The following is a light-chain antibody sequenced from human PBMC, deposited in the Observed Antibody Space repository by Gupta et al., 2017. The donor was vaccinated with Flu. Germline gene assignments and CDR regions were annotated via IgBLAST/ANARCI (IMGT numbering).Light chain of an antibody. J-gene: IGKJ2*01. Sequence: PGTLSLSPGETATLSCRASESVNKDLAWNQQKAGQAPRLLIYDASNRATGTPARFSGSGSGTDFTLTISSLEPEDFAVYYCQQRINWPPTFGEGTKLEIK. CDR1: ESVNKD. CDR2: DAS. CDR3: QQRINWPPT. V-gene: IGKV3-11*01.